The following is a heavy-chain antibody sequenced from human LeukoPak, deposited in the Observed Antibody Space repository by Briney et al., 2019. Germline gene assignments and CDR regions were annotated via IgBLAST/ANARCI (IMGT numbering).Heavy chain of an antibody. D-gene: IGHD3-3*01. V-gene: IGHV4-34*01. CDR3: ARGRNYDFWRGFGLYYFDY. Sequence: TSETLSLTCAVYGGSFSGYYWSWIRQPPGKGLEWIGEINHSGSTNYNPSLKSRVTISVDTSKNQFSLKLSSVTAADTAVYYCARGRNYDFWRGFGLYYFDYWGQGTLVTVSS. J-gene: IGHJ4*02. CDR2: INHSGST. CDR1: GGSFSGYY.